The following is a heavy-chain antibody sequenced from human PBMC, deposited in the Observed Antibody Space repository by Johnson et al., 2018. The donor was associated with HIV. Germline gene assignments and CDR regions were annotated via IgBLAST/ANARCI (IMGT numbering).Heavy chain of an antibody. CDR3: ARDRGSMPAVAFDI. D-gene: IGHD2-2*01. Sequence: MLLVESGGGLVQPGGSLRLSCAASGFTVSKNYMTWVRQAPGQGLEWVSIIYSGGNTYYADSVKGRFTISRDNSKNTLYLQMNSLRAEDTAVYYCARDRGSMPAVAFDIWGQGTMVTVSS. V-gene: IGHV3-66*02. CDR2: IYSGGNT. J-gene: IGHJ3*02. CDR1: GFTVSKNY.